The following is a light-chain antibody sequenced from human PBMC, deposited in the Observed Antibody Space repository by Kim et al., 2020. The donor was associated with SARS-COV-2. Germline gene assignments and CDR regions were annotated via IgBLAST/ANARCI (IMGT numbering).Light chain of an antibody. J-gene: IGLJ3*02. CDR3: GTWDSSLSVWL. Sequence: QKFTISCSGISSNLRANYVSWYQQLPGTVPKVLIYDNNKRPSGIPDRFSGSKSGTSGTLDITGLQTGDEADYYCGTWDSSLSVWLFGGGTKVTVL. V-gene: IGLV1-51*01. CDR2: DNN. CDR1: SSNLRANY.